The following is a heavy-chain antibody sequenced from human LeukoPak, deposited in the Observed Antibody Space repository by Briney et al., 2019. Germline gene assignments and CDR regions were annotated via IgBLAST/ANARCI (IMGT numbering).Heavy chain of an antibody. J-gene: IGHJ4*01. CDR3: ARAYFDRSGHD. V-gene: IGHV3-7*01. D-gene: IGHD3-22*01. CDR2: IKQDGSET. CDR1: GLTFSSYW. Sequence: PGGSLRLSCVASGLTFSSYWMSWVRQAPGKGLEWVANIKQDGSETYYVDSVKGRFTISRDNAKNSLYLQMSSLRAEDTAVYYCARAYFDRSGHDWGQGTLVTVSS.